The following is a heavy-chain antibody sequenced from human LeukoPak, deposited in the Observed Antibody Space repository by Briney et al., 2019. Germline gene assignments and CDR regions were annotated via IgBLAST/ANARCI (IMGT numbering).Heavy chain of an antibody. V-gene: IGHV3-7*05. D-gene: IGHD1-26*01. CDR3: ARLGAYYYYYGMDV. CDR1: GFSFSRHW. Sequence: GGSLRLSCAASGFSFSRHWMTWLRQAPGKGLEWVANIKEDGTEKYYVDSVKGRFTISRDNSKNTLYLQVNSLRAEDTAVYYCARLGAYYYYYGMDVWGQGTTVSVSS. CDR2: IKEDGTEK. J-gene: IGHJ6*02.